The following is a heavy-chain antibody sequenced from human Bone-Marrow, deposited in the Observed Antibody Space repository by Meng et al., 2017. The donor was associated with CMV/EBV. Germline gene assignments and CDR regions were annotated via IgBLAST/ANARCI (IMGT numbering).Heavy chain of an antibody. CDR2: ITWDSTDV. CDR1: GFTFNDYA. Sequence: GGSLRLSCAASGFTFNDYAMHWVRQAPGKGLEWVSGITWDSTDVEYADSVRGRFTISRDNAKSSLYLHMNSLTVDDTALYYCAKAPPGLPRNNGWHGGGWFDPRGQGTLVTVSS. CDR3: AKAPPGLPRNNGWHGGGWFDP. D-gene: IGHD1/OR15-1a*01. V-gene: IGHV3-9*01. J-gene: IGHJ5*02.